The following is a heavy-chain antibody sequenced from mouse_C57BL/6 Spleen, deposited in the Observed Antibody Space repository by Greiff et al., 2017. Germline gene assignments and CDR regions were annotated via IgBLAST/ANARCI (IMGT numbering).Heavy chain of an antibody. Sequence: EVQRVESGGGLVKPGGSLKLSCAASGFTFSSYAMSWVRQTPEKRLEWVATISDGGSYTYYPDNVKGRFTISRDNAKNNLYLQMSHLKSEDTAMYYCARDYGKTNYAMDYWGQGTSVTVSS. CDR2: ISDGGSYT. CDR1: GFTFSSYA. V-gene: IGHV5-4*01. D-gene: IGHD2-1*01. CDR3: ARDYGKTNYAMDY. J-gene: IGHJ4*01.